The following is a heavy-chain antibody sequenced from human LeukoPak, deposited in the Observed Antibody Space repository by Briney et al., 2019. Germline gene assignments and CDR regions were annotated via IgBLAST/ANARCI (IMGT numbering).Heavy chain of an antibody. D-gene: IGHD4-17*01. CDR3: GRHRRNSNYMTTVTTIDY. Sequence: PSETLSLTCTVSGGSISSSSYYWGWIRQPPGKGLEWIGSIYYSGSTYYNPSLKSRVTISVDTSKNQFSLKLSSVTATDTAVYYCGRHRRNSNYMTTVTTIDYWGQGTLVTAS. CDR1: GGSISSSSYY. J-gene: IGHJ4*02. CDR2: IYYSGST. V-gene: IGHV4-39*01.